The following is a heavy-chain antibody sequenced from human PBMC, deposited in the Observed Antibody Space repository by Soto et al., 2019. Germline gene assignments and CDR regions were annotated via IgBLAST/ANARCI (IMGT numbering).Heavy chain of an antibody. D-gene: IGHD3-22*01. CDR3: SKAMIGSYDSDAFDV. CDR1: GFSFSRYG. J-gene: IGHJ3*01. V-gene: IGHV3-30*18. CDR2: ISYDESTT. Sequence: AGSLRLSCAASGFSFSRYGIHWVRQAPGKGLEWVAVISYDESTTFYADSVKGRFTISRDNSKNTLFLQMNSLRPEDTAVYYCSKAMIGSYDSDAFDVWGQGTMVTVSS.